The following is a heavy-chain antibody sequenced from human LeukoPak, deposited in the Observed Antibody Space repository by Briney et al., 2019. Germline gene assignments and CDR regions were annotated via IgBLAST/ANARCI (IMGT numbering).Heavy chain of an antibody. V-gene: IGHV3-7*01. D-gene: IGHD3-10*01. CDR1: GFTFSGYW. CDR2: IKQDGGEK. J-gene: IGHJ6*04. Sequence: PGGSLTLSCAASGFTFSGYWMSWLRQAPGKGLEWVANIKQDGGEKYYVDSVKGRFTISRDNAKNSLYLQMNSLRAEDTAVSYCARDRGFGQADVWGKGTTVTVSS. CDR3: ARDRGFGQADV.